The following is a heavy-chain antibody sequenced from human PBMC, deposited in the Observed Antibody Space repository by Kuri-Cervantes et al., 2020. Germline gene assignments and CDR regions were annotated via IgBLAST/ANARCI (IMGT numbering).Heavy chain of an antibody. D-gene: IGHD3-22*01. Sequence: ASVKVSCKVSGYTLTELSMHWVRQAPGKGLEWMGGFDPEDGGTIYAQKFQGRVTMTEDTSTDTAYMELSSLRAEDTAVYYCARGSYYDSSGYLDYFDYWGQGTLVTVSS. CDR3: ARGSYYDSSGYLDYFDY. CDR1: GYTLTELS. CDR2: FDPEDGGT. J-gene: IGHJ4*02. V-gene: IGHV1-24*01.